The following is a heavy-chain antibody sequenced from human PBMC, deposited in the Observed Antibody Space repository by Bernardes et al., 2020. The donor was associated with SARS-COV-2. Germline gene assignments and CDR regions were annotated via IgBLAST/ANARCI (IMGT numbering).Heavy chain of an antibody. D-gene: IGHD2-21*01. CDR3: ARGDFVVVH. Sequence: GGSLRLSCAASGFTFSSYWMNWVRQAPGKGLEWVANINQDGSEKYYVDSVKGRFTVSRDNAKNSLFLQMNSLRAEDTAVYYCARGDFVVVHWGQGTLVTVSS. CDR1: GFTFSSYW. CDR2: INQDGSEK. J-gene: IGHJ4*02. V-gene: IGHV3-7*05.